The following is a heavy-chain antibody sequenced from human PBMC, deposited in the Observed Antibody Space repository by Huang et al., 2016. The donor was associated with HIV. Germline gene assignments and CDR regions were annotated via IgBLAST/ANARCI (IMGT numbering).Heavy chain of an antibody. D-gene: IGHD3-16*01. CDR2: INHSGAT. CDR1: GGSFSGLY. J-gene: IGHJ4*02. V-gene: IGHV4-34*01. Sequence: QVQLQQWGAGLLKPSETLSLTCAVYGGSFSGLYWTWIRQPPGKGLEWIGEINHSGATNYKPSLKNRLTMSVDTSKKQFSLRLGSVTAADTAMYYCVRGRGTADGFLGYDHWGQGNLVTVSS. CDR3: VRGRGTADGFLGYDH.